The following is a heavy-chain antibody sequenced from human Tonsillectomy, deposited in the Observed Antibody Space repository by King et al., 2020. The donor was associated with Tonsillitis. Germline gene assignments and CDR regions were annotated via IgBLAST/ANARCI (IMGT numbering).Heavy chain of an antibody. J-gene: IGHJ4*02. CDR1: GFIFSSYD. CDR2: IRYDGSNK. CDR3: AKPLTAAVGTGFDY. Sequence: LVESGGGVVQPGGSLRLSCAASGFIFSSYDMHWVRQAPGKGLAWVAFIRYDGSNKYYADSVKGRFTISRDNSKNTLYLQMNSLRAEDTALYYCAKPLTAAVGTGFDYWGQGTLVTVSS. V-gene: IGHV3-30*02. D-gene: IGHD6-13*01.